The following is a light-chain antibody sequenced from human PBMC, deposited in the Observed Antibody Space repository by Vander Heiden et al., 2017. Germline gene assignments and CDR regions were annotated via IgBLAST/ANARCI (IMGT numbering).Light chain of an antibody. J-gene: IGKJ5*01. V-gene: IGKV1-39*01. CDR2: AAS. CDR1: QSISSY. CDR3: QQSYSTPHT. Sequence: DTQMTHSPSSLSASVGDRVTITCRASQSISSYLNWYQQKPGRAPKLLIYAASNLQSGVPSRFSGSGSGTDFTLTIGSLQPEDFATYYCQQSYSTPHTFGQGTLLXIK.